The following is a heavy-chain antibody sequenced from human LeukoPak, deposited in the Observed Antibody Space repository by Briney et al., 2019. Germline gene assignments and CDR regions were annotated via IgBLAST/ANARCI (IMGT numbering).Heavy chain of an antibody. CDR1: GFTFSNAW. V-gene: IGHV3-72*01. J-gene: IGHJ4*02. CDR2: TRNKAKSYTT. D-gene: IGHD3-22*01. CDR3: ARVYYDGGPYDRYFDS. Sequence: PGGSLRLSCAASGFTFSNAWMYWVRQAPGKGLEWVGRTRNKAKSYTTDYAASVKGRFTISRDDSKKSVYLQMNSLKTEDTAVYFCARVYYDGGPYDRYFDSWGQGTLVSVSS.